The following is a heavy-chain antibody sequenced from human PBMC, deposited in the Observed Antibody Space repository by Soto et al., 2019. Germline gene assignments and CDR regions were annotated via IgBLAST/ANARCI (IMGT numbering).Heavy chain of an antibody. V-gene: IGHV3-30*03. CDR1: GFTFSSYG. J-gene: IGHJ4*02. Sequence: GGSLRLSCAASGFTFSSYGMHWVRQAPGKGLEWVAVISYDGNKKYYADSVKGRFTISRDNSKNTLYLQMNSLRAEDTAVYYCAREAITMIVVVITPPFDYWGQGTLVTVSS. CDR2: ISYDGNKK. CDR3: AREAITMIVVVITPPFDY. D-gene: IGHD3-22*01.